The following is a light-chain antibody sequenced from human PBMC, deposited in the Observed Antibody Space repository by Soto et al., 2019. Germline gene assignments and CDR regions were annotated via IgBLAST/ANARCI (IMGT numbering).Light chain of an antibody. CDR2: GAS. J-gene: IGKJ1*01. V-gene: IGKV3-20*01. Sequence: EIVLTQSPGTLSLSPGERATLSCRASQSVSSSYLAWYQQKPGQAPRLLIYGASSRATGIPDRFSGSGSGPDFTLTISRLEPEDFAVYYCQQYGSSRVTFGQGTKVEIK. CDR1: QSVSSSY. CDR3: QQYGSSRVT.